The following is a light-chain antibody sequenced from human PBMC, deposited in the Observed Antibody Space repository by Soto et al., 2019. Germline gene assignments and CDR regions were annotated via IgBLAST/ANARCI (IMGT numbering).Light chain of an antibody. CDR1: NIGTKS. V-gene: IGLV3-21*02. CDR3: QVWDSYSDHVDVT. CDR2: DDR. J-gene: IGLJ2*01. Sequence: SYELTQPPSVSVAPGQTAKITGGGDNIGTKSVHWYQQKPGQAPVLVVYDDRDRPSGIPERFSGSNSGNTATLTISSVEAGDEADYSCQVWDSYSDHVDVTFGGGTKLTVL.